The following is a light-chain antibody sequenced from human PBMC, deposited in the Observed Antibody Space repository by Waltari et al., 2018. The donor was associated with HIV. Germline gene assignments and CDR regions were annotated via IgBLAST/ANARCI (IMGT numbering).Light chain of an antibody. CDR2: DAS. CDR3: QQYGSSPYT. V-gene: IGKV3-20*01. Sequence: IVLTQSPGTLSLSPGERATLSCWASQSVYNSYLAWYQQKPGQAPRLLIYDASIRATVIPDRFSGSASGTDFTLTISRLEPEDFAVYYCQQYGSSPYTFGPGTTVDIK. CDR1: QSVYNSY. J-gene: IGKJ3*01.